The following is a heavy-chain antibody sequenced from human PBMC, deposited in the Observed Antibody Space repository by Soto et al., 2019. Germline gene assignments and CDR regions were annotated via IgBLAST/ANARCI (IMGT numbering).Heavy chain of an antibody. CDR2: INYSGIT. Sequence: QVQLQQLGAGLFKPSETLSLTCAVYGGSLSGYYGNWIRQSPGKGLEWLGEINYSGITNYTPSLKSRVTICIDASMNQFSLNLSSVTDADTAVYYCARTRNLDVWGQGTTVNVSS. D-gene: IGHD1-1*01. V-gene: IGHV4-34*01. J-gene: IGHJ6*02. CDR3: ARTRNLDV. CDR1: GGSLSGYY.